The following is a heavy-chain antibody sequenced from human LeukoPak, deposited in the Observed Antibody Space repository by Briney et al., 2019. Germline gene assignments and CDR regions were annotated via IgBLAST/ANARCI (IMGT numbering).Heavy chain of an antibody. D-gene: IGHD5-12*01. J-gene: IGHJ3*02. CDR2: IYYSGST. V-gene: IGHV4-59*08. Sequence: SETLSLTCTVSGGSISSYYWSWIRQPPGKGLEWIGYIYYSGSTNCNPSLKSRVTISVDTSKNQFSLKLSSVTAADTAVYYCATLGLRFRAFDIWGQGTMVTVSS. CDR3: ATLGLRFRAFDI. CDR1: GGSISSYY.